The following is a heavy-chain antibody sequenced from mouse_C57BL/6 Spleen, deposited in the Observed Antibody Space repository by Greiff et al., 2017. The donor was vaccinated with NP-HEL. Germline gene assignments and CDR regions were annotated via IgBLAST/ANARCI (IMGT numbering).Heavy chain of an antibody. J-gene: IGHJ4*01. Sequence: EVQGVESGGGLVKPGGSLKLSCAASGFTFSDYGMHWVRQAPEKGLEWVAYISSGSSTIYYADTVKGRFTISRDNAKNTLFLQMTSLRSEDTAMYYCARLLITTVVEDYAMDYWGQGTSVTVSS. CDR2: ISSGSSTI. CDR3: ARLLITTVVEDYAMDY. V-gene: IGHV5-17*01. D-gene: IGHD1-1*01. CDR1: GFTFSDYG.